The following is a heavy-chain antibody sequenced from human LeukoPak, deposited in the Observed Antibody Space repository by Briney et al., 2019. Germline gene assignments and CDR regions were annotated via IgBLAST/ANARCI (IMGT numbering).Heavy chain of an antibody. CDR2: GYYRGRT. Sequence: PSGTPSLTCAVSGGSIWIGSFCWGWIRQHPGKGLGWVGYGYYRGRTYYKRLLRSRVTISVYTSQNEFSLNLNSVTAADMAVYYCARSNYIDVAAKTFDSWGQGTLVTVSS. D-gene: IGHD6-25*01. J-gene: IGHJ4*02. V-gene: IGHV4-31*11. CDR1: GGSIWIGSFC. CDR3: ARSNYIDVAAKTFDS.